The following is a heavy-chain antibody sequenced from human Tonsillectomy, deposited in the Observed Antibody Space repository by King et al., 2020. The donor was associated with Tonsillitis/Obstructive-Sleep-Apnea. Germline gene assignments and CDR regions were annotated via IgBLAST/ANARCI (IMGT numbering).Heavy chain of an antibody. J-gene: IGHJ5*02. CDR1: GYTFTTYY. CDR2: INPSGGST. D-gene: IGHD2-2*01. CDR3: ARDQSTRDWGWFDP. Sequence: QLVQSGAEVKKPGASVKVSYKAPGYTFTTYYIHWVRQAPGQGLEWMGIINPSGGSTSYAEKFQGRVTMTRDTSTSTVYMELNSLRSEDTSVYYCARDQSTRDWGWFDPWGQGTVVSVSS. V-gene: IGHV1-46*01.